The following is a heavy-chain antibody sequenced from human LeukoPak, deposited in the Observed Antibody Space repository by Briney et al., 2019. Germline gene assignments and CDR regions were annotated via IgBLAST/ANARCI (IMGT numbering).Heavy chain of an antibody. V-gene: IGHV1-2*02. CDR1: GYTFTGYY. Sequence: ASVKVSCKASGYTFTGYYMHWVRQAPGQGLEWMGWINPNSGGTNYAQKFQGRVTMTRDTSISTAYMELSRLRSDDTAVYYCARPIAAAGRMNWFDPLGQGTLVTVSS. D-gene: IGHD6-13*01. J-gene: IGHJ5*02. CDR2: INPNSGGT. CDR3: ARPIAAAGRMNWFDP.